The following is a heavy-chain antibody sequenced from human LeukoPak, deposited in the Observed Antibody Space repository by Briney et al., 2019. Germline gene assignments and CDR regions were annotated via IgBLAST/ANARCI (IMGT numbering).Heavy chain of an antibody. D-gene: IGHD3-22*01. CDR2: IYHSGTT. V-gene: IGHV4-30-2*01. J-gene: IGHJ3*02. CDR3: ARVWGYYYDSSGYYYPRDAFDI. CDR1: GGPISRGDNS. Sequence: SETLSLTCAVSGGPISRGDNSWSWLRQPPGKGLEWIGYIYHSGTTYYNPSLKSRVTISLDRSKNQFSLKLTSVTAADTAVYYCARVWGYYYDSSGYYYPRDAFDIWGQGTMVTVSS.